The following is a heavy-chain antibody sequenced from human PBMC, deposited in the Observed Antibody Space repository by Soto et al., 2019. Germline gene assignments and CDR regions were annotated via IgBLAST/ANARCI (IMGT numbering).Heavy chain of an antibody. CDR2: ISSSGGST. D-gene: IGHD3-22*01. CDR3: AKYQPMTQPRPYFDY. CDR1: GFTFSSYA. Sequence: EVQLLESGGDLIQPGGSLRLSCAASGFTFSSYAMSWVRQAPGKGLGWVSAISSSGGSTFYADSVKGRFTISRDNSRNTLYPQMNSLRAEDTAIYYCAKYQPMTQPRPYFDYWGQGTLVTVSS. J-gene: IGHJ4*02. V-gene: IGHV3-23*01.